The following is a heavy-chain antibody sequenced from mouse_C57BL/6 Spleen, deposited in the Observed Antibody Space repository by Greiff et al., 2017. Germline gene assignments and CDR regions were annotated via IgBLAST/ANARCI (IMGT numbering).Heavy chain of an antibody. CDR2: ISSGSSTI. J-gene: IGHJ2*01. D-gene: IGHD1-1*01. V-gene: IGHV5-17*01. CDR3: ARNYYGSTLDY. CDR1: GFTFSDYG. Sequence: EVKVEESGGGLVKPGGSLKLSCAASGFTFSDYGMHWVRQAPEKGLEWVAYISSGSSTIYYADTVKGRFTISRDNANNTPFLQMTSLRSDDTAMYYCARNYYGSTLDYWGQGTTLTVSS.